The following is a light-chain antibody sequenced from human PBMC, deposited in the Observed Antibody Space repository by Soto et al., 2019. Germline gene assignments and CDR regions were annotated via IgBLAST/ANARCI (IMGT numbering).Light chain of an antibody. J-gene: IGKJ3*01. CDR3: QPSFTTPFT. V-gene: IGKV1-39*01. CDR2: VAS. Sequence: DIQMTQSPSSLSASVGDRVTITCRASQTIGTYLNWYQQTPGKAPKLLIYVASSLQSGVPSRFSRRGSGTDFTLNISSLQPEDFATYYCQPSFTTPFTFGPGTKVDIK. CDR1: QTIGTY.